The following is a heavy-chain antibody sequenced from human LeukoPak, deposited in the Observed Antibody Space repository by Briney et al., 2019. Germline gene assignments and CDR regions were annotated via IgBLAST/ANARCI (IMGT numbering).Heavy chain of an antibody. Sequence: SETLSLTCAVSGGSISSSSYYWGWIRQPPGKGLEWIGSIYYSGSTYYNPSLKSRVTISVDTSKNQFSLKLSSVTAADTAVYYCARRKAGYLAWLLSDYFDYWGQGTLVTVSS. CDR3: ARRKAGYLAWLLSDYFDY. J-gene: IGHJ4*02. CDR2: IYYSGST. D-gene: IGHD3-9*01. V-gene: IGHV4-39*07. CDR1: GGSISSSSYY.